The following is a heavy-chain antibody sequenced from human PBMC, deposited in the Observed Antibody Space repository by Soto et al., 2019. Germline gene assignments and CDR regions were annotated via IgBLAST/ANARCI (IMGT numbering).Heavy chain of an antibody. CDR1: GFTFSSYA. Sequence: EVQLLESGGGLLQPGGSLRLSCAASGFTFSSYAMSWVRQAPGKGLEWVSAISGSGGSTYYADSVKGRFTISRDNSKNTLYLQMNSLRAEDTAVYYCAKDVSPMYYYDSSGYYDGYWGQGTLVTVSS. D-gene: IGHD3-22*01. CDR3: AKDVSPMYYYDSSGYYDGY. V-gene: IGHV3-23*01. J-gene: IGHJ4*02. CDR2: ISGSGGST.